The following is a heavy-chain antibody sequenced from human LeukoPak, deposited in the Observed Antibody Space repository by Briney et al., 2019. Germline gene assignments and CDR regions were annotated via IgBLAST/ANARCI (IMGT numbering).Heavy chain of an antibody. CDR3: AKILLAGNYLYYYMDV. D-gene: IGHD2-15*01. Sequence: GGSLRLSCAASGFTFSSYAMSWVRQAPGKGLEWVSAISGSGGSTYYADSVKGRFTISRDNSKNTLYLQMNSLRAEDTAVYYCAKILLAGNYLYYYMDVWGKGTTVTVSS. CDR2: ISGSGGST. CDR1: GFTFSSYA. V-gene: IGHV3-23*01. J-gene: IGHJ6*03.